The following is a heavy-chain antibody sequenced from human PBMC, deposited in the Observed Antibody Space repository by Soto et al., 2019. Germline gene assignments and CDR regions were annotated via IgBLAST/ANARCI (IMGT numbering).Heavy chain of an antibody. CDR3: ARLRYYGSGLSFENWFDP. V-gene: IGHV4-39*01. Sequence: SETLSLTCTVSGGSISSSSYYWGWIRQPLGKGLEWIGSIYYSGSTYYNPSLKSRVTISVDTSKNQFSLKLSSVTAADTAVYYCARLRYYGSGLSFENWFDPWGQGTLVTVSS. D-gene: IGHD3-10*01. CDR1: GGSISSSSYY. CDR2: IYYSGST. J-gene: IGHJ5*02.